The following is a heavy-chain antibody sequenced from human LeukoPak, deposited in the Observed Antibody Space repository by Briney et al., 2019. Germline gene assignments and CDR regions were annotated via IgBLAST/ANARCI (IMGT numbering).Heavy chain of an antibody. V-gene: IGHV3-7*01. Sequence: DSVKGRVTISRDNAKNSLYLQMNSLRTEDTGIYYCARDNVDTAMVNPWGQGTLVTVSS. CDR3: ARDNVDTAMVNP. J-gene: IGHJ5*02. D-gene: IGHD5-18*01.